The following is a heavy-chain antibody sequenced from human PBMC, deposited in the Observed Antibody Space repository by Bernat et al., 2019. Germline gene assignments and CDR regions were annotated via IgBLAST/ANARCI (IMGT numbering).Heavy chain of an antibody. V-gene: IGHV3-15*01. CDR3: TSNPDIVLVVYAAFDP. CDR2: IKSKTDGGTT. CDR1: GFTFSNAW. D-gene: IGHD2-8*02. Sequence: EVQLVESGGGLVKPGGSLRLSCAASGFTFSNAWMSWVRQAPGKGLEWVGRIKSKTDGGTTDYAAPVKGRFTISRDDSKNTLYLQMNSLKTEDTAVYYCTSNPDIVLVVYAAFDPWGQGTLVTVSS. J-gene: IGHJ5*02.